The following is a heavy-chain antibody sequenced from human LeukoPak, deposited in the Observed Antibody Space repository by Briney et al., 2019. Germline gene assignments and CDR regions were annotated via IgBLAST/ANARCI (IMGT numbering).Heavy chain of an antibody. V-gene: IGHV3-74*01. CDR1: GFTFNSYW. CDR2: INPGGSST. CDR3: ARSNQADDY. J-gene: IGHJ4*02. D-gene: IGHD1-14*01. Sequence: PGGSLRLSCAASGFTFNSYWMHWVRQVPGKGLVWVSRINPGGSSTAYADSVKGRFTISRDNAKNTLYLQMDSLRAEDTAIYYCARSNQADDYWGQGTLVTVSS.